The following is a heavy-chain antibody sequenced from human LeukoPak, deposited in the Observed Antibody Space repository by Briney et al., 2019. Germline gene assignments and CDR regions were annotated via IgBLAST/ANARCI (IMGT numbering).Heavy chain of an antibody. J-gene: IGHJ6*03. CDR2: IYYSGST. Sequence: SDTLSLTCTVSGGSISSYYWNWIRQPPGKGLEGIGYIYYSGSTNYNPSLKSRVTISLDTSKNQFSLKLSSVTAADTAVYYCARDGAHKNHYYSYYYMDVWGKGTTVTVSS. V-gene: IGHV4-59*01. CDR3: ARDGAHKNHYYSYYYMDV. CDR1: GGSISSYY. D-gene: IGHD3-16*01.